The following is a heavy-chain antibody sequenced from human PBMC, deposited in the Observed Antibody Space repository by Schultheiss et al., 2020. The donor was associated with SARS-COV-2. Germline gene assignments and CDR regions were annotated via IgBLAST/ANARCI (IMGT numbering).Heavy chain of an antibody. CDR3: ARLIAAAGYYMDV. J-gene: IGHJ6*03. CDR2: IYYSGST. CDR1: GGSISSYY. V-gene: IGHV4-59*08. D-gene: IGHD6-13*01. Sequence: SETLSLTCTVSGGSISSYYWSWIRQPPGKGLEWIGYIYYSGSTNYNPSLKSRVTMSVDTSKNQFSLQMKSVTAADTAVYYCARLIAAAGYYMDVWGKGTTVTVSS.